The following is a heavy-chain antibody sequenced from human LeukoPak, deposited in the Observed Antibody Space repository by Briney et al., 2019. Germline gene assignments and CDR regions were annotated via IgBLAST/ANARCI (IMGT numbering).Heavy chain of an antibody. CDR3: ARLGYSGYGFDY. V-gene: IGHV1-2*02. Sequence: ASVKVSCKASGYTFTGYYLHWVRQAPGQGLEWMGWINPNSGGTNYAQKFQGRVTMTRDTSTSTAHMDLSRLRSDDTAVYYCARLGYSGYGFDYWGQGTLVTVSS. CDR1: GYTFTGYY. J-gene: IGHJ4*02. CDR2: INPNSGGT. D-gene: IGHD5-12*01.